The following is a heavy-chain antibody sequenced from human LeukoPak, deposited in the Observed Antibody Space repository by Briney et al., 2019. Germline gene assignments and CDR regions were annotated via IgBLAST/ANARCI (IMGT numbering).Heavy chain of an antibody. D-gene: IGHD6-19*01. Sequence: AGGSLRLSCAASGFTFSSYSMNWVRQAPGKGLEWVSYISSGSSTIYYADSVKGRFTISRDNAKNSLYLQMNSLRDEDTAVYYCARDMSSSGWYRPDTFDIWGQGTMVTVSS. CDR2: ISSGSSTI. J-gene: IGHJ3*02. CDR3: ARDMSSSGWYRPDTFDI. V-gene: IGHV3-48*02. CDR1: GFTFSSYS.